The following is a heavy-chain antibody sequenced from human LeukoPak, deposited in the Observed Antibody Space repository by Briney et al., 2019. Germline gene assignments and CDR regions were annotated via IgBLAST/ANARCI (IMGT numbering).Heavy chain of an antibody. Sequence: GGSLRLSCAASGFTFSSYSMNWVRQAPGKGLAWVSYISSSSSTIYYADSVKGRFTISRDNAKNSLYLQMNSLRAEDTAVYYCARSVGTGVSGYWGQGTLVTVSS. CDR1: GFTFSSYS. D-gene: IGHD2-21*02. CDR3: ARSVGTGVSGY. CDR2: ISSSSSTI. V-gene: IGHV3-48*01. J-gene: IGHJ4*02.